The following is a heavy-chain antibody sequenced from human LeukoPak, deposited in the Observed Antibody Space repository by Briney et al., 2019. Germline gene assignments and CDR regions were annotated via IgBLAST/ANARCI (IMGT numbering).Heavy chain of an antibody. CDR2: IYYSGKT. D-gene: IGHD5-18*01. J-gene: IGHJ4*02. CDR3: ASARGYSYGGLDF. Sequence: SVPLSLTRTVSGGSISSSSYYWRWIRQPPGKGLEWIGSIYYSGKTYYSPSLKSRVTISVDTSKNQCSLKLSSVTAADTAVYYCASARGYSYGGLDFWGQGTLVTVSS. CDR1: GGSISSSSYY. V-gene: IGHV4-39*01.